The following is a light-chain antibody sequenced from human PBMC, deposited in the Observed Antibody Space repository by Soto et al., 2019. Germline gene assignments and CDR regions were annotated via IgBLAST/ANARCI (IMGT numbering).Light chain of an antibody. Sequence: IQLTQSPSSLSASVGDRVTITCRASQGINKFLAWYQQRPGKAPQLLVYGASTLQSGVPSRFSGSGSGTDFTLPLSSLPPEVFPPYYCLQLTNFRFTFGQGTKLDIK. J-gene: IGKJ2*01. CDR2: GAS. CDR3: LQLTNFRFT. CDR1: QGINKF. V-gene: IGKV1-9*01.